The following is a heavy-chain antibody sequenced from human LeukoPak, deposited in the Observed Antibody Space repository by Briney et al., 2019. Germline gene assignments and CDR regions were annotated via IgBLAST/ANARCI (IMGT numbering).Heavy chain of an antibody. V-gene: IGHV3-30*02. Sequence: GGSLRLSCAASGFTFSSYGMHWVRQAPGKGLEWVAFIRYDGSNKYYADSVKGRLTISRDNSKNTLYLQMNSLRAEDTAVYYCAKDLSYYGSGSLFDYWGQGTLVTVSS. D-gene: IGHD3-10*01. J-gene: IGHJ4*02. CDR2: IRYDGSNK. CDR1: GFTFSSYG. CDR3: AKDLSYYGSGSLFDY.